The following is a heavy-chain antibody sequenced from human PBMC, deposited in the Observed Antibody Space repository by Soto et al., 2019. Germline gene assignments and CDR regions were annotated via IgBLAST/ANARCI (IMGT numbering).Heavy chain of an antibody. CDR1: GFTFTSSA. D-gene: IGHD4-17*01. CDR3: AAAYGIDYGGPGADY. CDR2: IVVGSGNT. Sequence: QMQLVQSGPEVKKPGTSVKVSCKASGFTFTSSAVQWVRQARGQRLEWIGWIVVGSGNTNYAQKFQERVTITRDMSTSTAYMELSSLRSEDTAVYYCAAAYGIDYGGPGADYWGQGTLVTVSS. V-gene: IGHV1-58*01. J-gene: IGHJ4*02.